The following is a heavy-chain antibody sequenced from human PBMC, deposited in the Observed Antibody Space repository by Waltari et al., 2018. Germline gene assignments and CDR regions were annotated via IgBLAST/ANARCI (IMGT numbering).Heavy chain of an antibody. CDR3: ARGGPLLYYLDY. CDR2: INHSGST. V-gene: IGHV4-34*01. D-gene: IGHD3-3*01. Sequence: QVQLQQWGAGLLKPSETLSLTCAVYGGSFRGYYWSWIRQPPGKGLEWIGEINHSGSTNYNPSLKSRVTISVDTSKNQFSLKLSSVTAADTAVYYCARGGPLLYYLDYWGQGTLVTVSS. CDR1: GGSFRGYY. J-gene: IGHJ4*02.